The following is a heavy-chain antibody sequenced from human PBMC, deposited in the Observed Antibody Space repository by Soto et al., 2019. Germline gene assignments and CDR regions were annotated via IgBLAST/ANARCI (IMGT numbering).Heavy chain of an antibody. J-gene: IGHJ6*02. CDR3: ARDRIAVAGPYYYYGMDV. Sequence: QVQLVQSGAEVKKPGSSVKVSCKASGGTFSSYGISWVRQAPGQGLEWMGGIIPIFGTANYAQKLQGRVTITADESTSTAYMELSSLRSEDTAVYCCARDRIAVAGPYYYYGMDVWGQGTTVTVSS. CDR2: IIPIFGTA. V-gene: IGHV1-69*12. D-gene: IGHD6-19*01. CDR1: GGTFSSYG.